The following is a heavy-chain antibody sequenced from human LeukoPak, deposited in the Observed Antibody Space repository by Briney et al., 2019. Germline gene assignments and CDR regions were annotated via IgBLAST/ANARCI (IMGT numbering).Heavy chain of an antibody. Sequence: QTGGSLRLSCAASGFTFDDYAMPWVRQARGKGLGWVSGINWIGGSIGYAYSVKGRFTISRDNAKNSLYLQMNSLRAEDTALYYCAKGHSSSWQRESDYWGQGTLVTVSS. CDR3: AKGHSSSWQRESDY. J-gene: IGHJ4*02. D-gene: IGHD6-13*01. CDR1: GFTFDDYA. CDR2: INWIGGSI. V-gene: IGHV3-9*01.